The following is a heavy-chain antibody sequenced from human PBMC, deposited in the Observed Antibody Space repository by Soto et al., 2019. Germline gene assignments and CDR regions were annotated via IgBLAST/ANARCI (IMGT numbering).Heavy chain of an antibody. J-gene: IGHJ1*01. D-gene: IGHD3-16*01. CDR1: GFIFSAYT. CDR3: ATPYYFNH. CDR2: ISDDSSYI. Sequence: GGSLRLSCAASGFIFSAYTMNWVRQAPGKGLEWLSSISDDSSYIDYADSLRGRFTVSRDNARNSLYLQIDSLGVEDTAVYYCATPYYFNHWGPGTLVTVSS. V-gene: IGHV3-21*06.